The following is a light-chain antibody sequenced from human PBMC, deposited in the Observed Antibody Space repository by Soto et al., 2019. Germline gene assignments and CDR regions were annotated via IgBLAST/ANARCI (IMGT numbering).Light chain of an antibody. V-gene: IGKV3-15*01. CDR2: TAS. CDR3: QQYNNWPRT. CDR1: HSITSN. Sequence: EIVMTQSPATLSVSPGGRATLSCRASHSITSNLAWYQQKPGQAPRLLIYTASTRATDIPARFSGSGSGTEFTLTISSLQSEDFAVYYCQQYNNWPRTFGQGTKVEI. J-gene: IGKJ1*01.